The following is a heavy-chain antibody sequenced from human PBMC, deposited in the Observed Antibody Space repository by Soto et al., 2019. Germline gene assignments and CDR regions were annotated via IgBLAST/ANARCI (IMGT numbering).Heavy chain of an antibody. CDR3: ARGSSSWYYYYGMDV. CDR2: MNPNSGNT. V-gene: IGHV1-8*01. Sequence: VASVKVSCKASGYTFTSYDINWVRQATGQGLEWMGWMNPNSGNTGYAQKFQGRVTMTRNTSISTAYMELSSLRSEDTAVYYCARGSSSWYYYYGMDVWGQGTTVTVSS. D-gene: IGHD6-13*01. J-gene: IGHJ6*02. CDR1: GYTFTSYD.